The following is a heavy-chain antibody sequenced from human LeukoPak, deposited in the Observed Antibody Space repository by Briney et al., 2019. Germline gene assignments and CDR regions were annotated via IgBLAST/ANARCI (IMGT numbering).Heavy chain of an antibody. CDR2: ISGSGDSS. CDR1: GFTFSSYG. J-gene: IGHJ4*02. D-gene: IGHD1-20*01. V-gene: IGHV3-23*01. CDR3: TKDVGISGSYFDC. Sequence: GGSLRLSCAASGFTFSSYGMHWVRQAPGKGLAWVSAISGSGDSSYYAESVKGRFTISRDNSKNMLYLQMNSLRAEDTALYYCTKDVGISGSYFDCWGQGTLVTVSS.